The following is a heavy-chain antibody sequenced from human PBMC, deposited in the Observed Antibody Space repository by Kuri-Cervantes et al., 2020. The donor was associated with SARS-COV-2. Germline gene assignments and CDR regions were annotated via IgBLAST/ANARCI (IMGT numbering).Heavy chain of an antibody. CDR3: ARDQYYYYGMDV. Sequence: SDTLSLTCAVYGGSFSGYYWSWIRQPPGKGLEWIGEINHSGSTNCNPSLKSRVTISVDTSKNQFSLKLSSVTAADTAVYYCARDQYYYYGMDVWAQGTTDTVSS. CDR1: GGSFSGYY. CDR2: INHSGST. V-gene: IGHV4-34*01. J-gene: IGHJ6*02.